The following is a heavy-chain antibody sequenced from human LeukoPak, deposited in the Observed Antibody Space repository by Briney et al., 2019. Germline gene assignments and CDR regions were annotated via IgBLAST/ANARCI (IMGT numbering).Heavy chain of an antibody. CDR3: ASSSHFDFWSGSYSSYYYMDV. D-gene: IGHD3-3*01. Sequence: SETLSLTCTVSGGSISSSSYYRGWIRQPPGEGLEWIGSIYYRGITYYNPSLKSRVTISVDTSKNHFSLRLSSVTAADTAVYYCASSSHFDFWSGSYSSYYYMDVWGKGTTVTVSS. CDR2: IYYRGIT. J-gene: IGHJ6*03. CDR1: GGSISSSSYY. V-gene: IGHV4-39*07.